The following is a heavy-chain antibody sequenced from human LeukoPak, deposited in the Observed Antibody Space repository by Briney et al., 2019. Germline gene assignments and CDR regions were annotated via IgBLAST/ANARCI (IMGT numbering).Heavy chain of an antibody. CDR2: IWYDGSNK. V-gene: IGHV3-33*01. Sequence: GGSLRLSCAASGFTFSSYGMHWVRQAPGKGLEWVAVIWYDGSNKYYADSVKGRFTISRDSSKNTLYLQMNSLRAEDRAVYYCARDKGSGSYLEGDAFDIWGQGTMVTVSS. J-gene: IGHJ3*02. D-gene: IGHD3-10*01. CDR3: ARDKGSGSYLEGDAFDI. CDR1: GFTFSSYG.